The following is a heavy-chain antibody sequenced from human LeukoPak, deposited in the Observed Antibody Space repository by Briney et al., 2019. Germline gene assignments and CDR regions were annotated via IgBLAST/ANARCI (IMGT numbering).Heavy chain of an antibody. CDR3: ARDSVLLWFGELGTFNY. Sequence: ASVKVSCKASGYTFTSYGISWVRQAPGQGLEWMGWISAYNGNTNYAQKLQGRVTMTTDTSTSTAYMELRSLRSDDTAVYYCARDSVLLWFGELGTFNYWGQGTLVTVSS. J-gene: IGHJ4*02. CDR2: ISAYNGNT. V-gene: IGHV1-18*01. D-gene: IGHD3-10*01. CDR1: GYTFTSYG.